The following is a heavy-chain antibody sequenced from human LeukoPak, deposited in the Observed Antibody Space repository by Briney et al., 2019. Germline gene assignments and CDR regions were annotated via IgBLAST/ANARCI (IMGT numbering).Heavy chain of an antibody. CDR3: ATDHAVQWLEWYYFDY. D-gene: IGHD6-19*01. V-gene: IGHV3-15*01. J-gene: IGHJ4*02. Sequence: GGSLRLSCAASGFTSCIPLMSWVREAPGKGLEWVGRIKSKTDGGTTDYAAPVKGRFTISRDDSKNTLYLQMNSLKTEDTAVYYCATDHAVQWLEWYYFDYWGQGTLVTVSS. CDR2: IKSKTDGGTT. CDR1: GFTSCIPL.